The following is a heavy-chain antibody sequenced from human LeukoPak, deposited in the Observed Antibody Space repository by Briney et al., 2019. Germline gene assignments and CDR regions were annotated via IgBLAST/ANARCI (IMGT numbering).Heavy chain of an antibody. Sequence: ASVKVSCKASGYRFTSYSMHWVRQAPGQGLEWMGIINPSGGSTSYTQKFQGRLTMTGDTSTSTVYMELSSLRSEDTAVYYCARGSYYGSGGYYYAFDYWGQGTLVTVSS. CDR1: GYRFTSYS. CDR3: ARGSYYGSGGYYYAFDY. CDR2: INPSGGST. D-gene: IGHD3-10*01. V-gene: IGHV1-46*01. J-gene: IGHJ4*02.